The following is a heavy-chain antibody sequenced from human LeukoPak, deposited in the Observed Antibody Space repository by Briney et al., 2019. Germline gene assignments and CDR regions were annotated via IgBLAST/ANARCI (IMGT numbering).Heavy chain of an antibody. Sequence: SSETLSLTWTVSGGSISSYYWSWIRQPPGKGLEWIGYIYYSGSTNYNPSLKSRVTISVDTSKNQFSLKLSSVTAADTAVYYCARHGGYDYWSLNYYYYYGMDVWGQGTTVTVSS. J-gene: IGHJ6*02. CDR2: IYYSGST. D-gene: IGHD5-12*01. CDR1: GGSISSYY. CDR3: ARHGGYDYWSLNYYYYYGMDV. V-gene: IGHV4-59*08.